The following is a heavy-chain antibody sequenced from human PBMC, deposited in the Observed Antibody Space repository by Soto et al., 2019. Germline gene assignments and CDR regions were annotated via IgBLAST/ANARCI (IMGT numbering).Heavy chain of an antibody. CDR3: ARTIFTDYDSSGYYPSLDY. V-gene: IGHV4-4*02. CDR1: GGSISSSNW. D-gene: IGHD3-22*01. CDR2: IYHSGST. J-gene: IGHJ4*02. Sequence: SETLSLTCAVSGGSISSSNWWSWVRQPPGKGLEWIGEIYHSGSTNYNPSLKSRVTISVDKSKNQFSLKLSSVTAADTAVYYCARTIFTDYDSSGYYPSLDYWGQGTLVTVSA.